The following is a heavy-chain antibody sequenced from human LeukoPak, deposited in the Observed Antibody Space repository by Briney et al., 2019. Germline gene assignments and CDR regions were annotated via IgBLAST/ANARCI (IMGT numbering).Heavy chain of an antibody. CDR1: GFTFTSYW. CDR2: HRNDDGST. J-gene: IGHJ3*02. Sequence: PGGSLRLSCAVSGFTFTSYWMHWVRQVPGKRLVWVARHRNDDGSTNYADSVKGRFTISRYSAKNTLYLQMIALRDEDTAMYYCARGRAGGPDVFDIWGQGTMVTVSS. V-gene: IGHV3-74*01. D-gene: IGHD6-13*01. CDR3: ARGRAGGPDVFDI.